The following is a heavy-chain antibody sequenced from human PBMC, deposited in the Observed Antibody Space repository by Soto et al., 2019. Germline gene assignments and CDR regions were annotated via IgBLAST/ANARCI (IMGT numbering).Heavy chain of an antibody. D-gene: IGHD3-3*01. J-gene: IGHJ4*02. CDR3: ARDGVGPFDY. CDR1: GGSVRTYY. V-gene: IGHV4-59*02. Sequence: QVQLQESGPGLLKPSETLSLTCTICGGSVRTYYWSWIRQPPGKELEWIGLTSYSGKTNNNPSLKSRVAMAVDTSKNQFSLTLSSVTAADTAVYYCARDGVGPFDYWGQGTLVTVSS. CDR2: TSYSGKT.